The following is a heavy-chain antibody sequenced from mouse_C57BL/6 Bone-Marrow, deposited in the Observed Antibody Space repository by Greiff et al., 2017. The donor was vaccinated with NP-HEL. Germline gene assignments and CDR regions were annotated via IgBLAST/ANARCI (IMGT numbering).Heavy chain of an antibody. Sequence: EVQLVESGGGLVQPKGSLKLSCAASGFSFNTYAMNWVRQAPGKGLEWVARIRSKSNNYATYYADSVKDRVTITRDDSESMLYLQMNNLKTEDTATYYCVRQHYGSSTYYFDYWGQGTTLTVSS. CDR2: IRSKSNNYAT. D-gene: IGHD1-1*01. CDR3: VRQHYGSSTYYFDY. CDR1: GFSFNTYA. J-gene: IGHJ2*01. V-gene: IGHV10-1*01.